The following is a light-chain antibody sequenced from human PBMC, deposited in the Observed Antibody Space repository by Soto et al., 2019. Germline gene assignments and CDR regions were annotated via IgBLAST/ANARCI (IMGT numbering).Light chain of an antibody. CDR1: SSDVGNYKF. V-gene: IGLV2-23*02. Sequence: QSVLTQPASVSGSPGQSITISCTGSSSDVGNYKFVSWYQQYPGKAPKVILYEVSKRPSGVSYRFSGSQSGNTASLTISGLQAEDEADYYCCSYAGSYSSDFFGTGTKLTVL. CDR2: EVS. J-gene: IGLJ1*01. CDR3: CSYAGSYSSDF.